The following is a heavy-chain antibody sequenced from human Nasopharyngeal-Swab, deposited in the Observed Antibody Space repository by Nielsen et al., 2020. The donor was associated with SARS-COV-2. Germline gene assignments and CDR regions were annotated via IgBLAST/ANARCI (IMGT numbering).Heavy chain of an antibody. D-gene: IGHD2-8*01. CDR1: VDTFSSSA. CDR2: IIPMFGTA. V-gene: IGHV1-69*06. Sequence: SVKVSCKASVDTFSSSAITWVRQAPGQGLEWMGGIIPMFGTADYAQKFQGRVTITADRPTSTAYMEMNSLRSEDTAVYYCARAHPRSCTDGVCFRSQVYNWFDPWGQGTLVTVSS. CDR3: ARAHPRSCTDGVCFRSQVYNWFDP. J-gene: IGHJ5*02.